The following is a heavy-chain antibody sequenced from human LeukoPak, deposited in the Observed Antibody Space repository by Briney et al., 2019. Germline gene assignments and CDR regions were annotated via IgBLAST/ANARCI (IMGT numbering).Heavy chain of an antibody. D-gene: IGHD6-19*01. J-gene: IGHJ4*02. V-gene: IGHV3-23*01. CDR1: GFTFSSYA. CDR2: ISGSGGST. Sequence: GGSLRLPCAASGFTFSSYAMSWVRQAPGKGLEWVSTISGSGGSTYYADSVKGRFTMSRDNSKNTLYLQMNSLRAEDTAVYYCAKDKSAGYSSGWYQTDYWGQGTLVTVSS. CDR3: AKDKSAGYSSGWYQTDY.